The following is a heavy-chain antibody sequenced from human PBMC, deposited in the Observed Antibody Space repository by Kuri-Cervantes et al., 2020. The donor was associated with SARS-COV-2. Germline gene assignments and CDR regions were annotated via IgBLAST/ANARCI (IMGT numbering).Heavy chain of an antibody. D-gene: IGHD1-7*01. CDR1: GGSISSHY. Sequence: SETLSLTCTVSGGSISSHYWSWIRQPPGKGLEWIGYIYYSESTNYNSSLKSRFTISVDTSKNQFSLKLSSVTAADTAVYYCARAPRGNYGNYYYYYMDVWGKGTTVTVSS. J-gene: IGHJ6*03. CDR3: ARAPRGNYGNYYYYYMDV. CDR2: IYYSEST. V-gene: IGHV4-59*11.